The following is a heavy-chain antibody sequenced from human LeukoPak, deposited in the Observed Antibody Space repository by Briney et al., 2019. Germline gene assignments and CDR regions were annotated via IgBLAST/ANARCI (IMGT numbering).Heavy chain of an antibody. V-gene: IGHV1-18*01. CDR3: ARDLSSSGWCDY. D-gene: IGHD6-19*01. J-gene: IGHJ4*02. CDR2: ISAYNGNT. CDR1: GYTFTSYG. Sequence: ASVTVSCTASGYTFTSYGISWVRQAPGQGLEWMGWISAYNGNTNYAQKLQGRVTMTTDTSTSTAYMELRSLRSDDTAVYYCARDLSSSGWCDYWGQGTLVTVSS.